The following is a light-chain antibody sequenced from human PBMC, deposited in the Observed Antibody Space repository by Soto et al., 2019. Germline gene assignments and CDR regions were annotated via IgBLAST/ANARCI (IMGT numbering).Light chain of an antibody. V-gene: IGLV2-14*01. CDR3: TSYTNTSLLRTV. J-gene: IGLJ1*01. CDR1: SSDVGGYGY. Sequence: QSVLTQPASVSGSPGQSITISCTGSSSDVGGYGYVSWYQQHPGKVPKLIIYEVTKRPSGVSRRFSGSKSVNTASLTISGLQADDEAAYYCTSYTNTSLLRTVFGTGTKVTVL. CDR2: EVT.